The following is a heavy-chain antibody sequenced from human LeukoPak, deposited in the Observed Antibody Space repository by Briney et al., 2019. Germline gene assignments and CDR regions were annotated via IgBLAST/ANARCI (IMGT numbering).Heavy chain of an antibody. V-gene: IGHV3-7*01. CDR3: ARGLTTTPNHFDS. Sequence: GRSLRLSCTASGFTFSSYWMNWVRQAPGTGLEWVANINQDGTTKYYLDSVKGRFTISRDNAKNSLYLQMNSLRAEETAVYYCARGLTTTPNHFDSWGQGTLVTVSS. J-gene: IGHJ5*01. CDR2: INQDGTTK. CDR1: GFTFSSYW. D-gene: IGHD4-17*01.